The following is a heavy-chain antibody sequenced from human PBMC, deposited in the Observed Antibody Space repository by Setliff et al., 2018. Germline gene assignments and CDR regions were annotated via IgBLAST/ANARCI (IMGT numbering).Heavy chain of an antibody. J-gene: IGHJ5*02. CDR3: ARGVVVVVAATSNYFDP. CDR1: GFTFSSYG. Sequence: GGSLRLSCAASGFTFSSYGMHWVRQAPGKGLEWVAFIQYDGSNKDYADSVKGRFTISRDNSKNAVYLQMNSLRAEDTAEYYCARGVVVVVAATSNYFDPWGQGTLVTVSS. D-gene: IGHD2-15*01. V-gene: IGHV3-30*02. CDR2: IQYDGSNK.